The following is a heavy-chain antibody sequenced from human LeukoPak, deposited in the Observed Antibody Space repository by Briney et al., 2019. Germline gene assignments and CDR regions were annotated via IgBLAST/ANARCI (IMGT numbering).Heavy chain of an antibody. CDR2: INGHGSST. Sequence: GGSLRLSCAASGFTFRSYWMHWVRQAPGKGLVWFLRINGHGSSTTYADSVKGRFTISRDNAKNTLYLKLNSLTAADTAVYYCARDFRYSMEYWGQGTLVTVSS. V-gene: IGHV3-74*01. D-gene: IGHD1-1*01. CDR3: ARDFRYSMEY. J-gene: IGHJ4*02. CDR1: GFTFRSYW.